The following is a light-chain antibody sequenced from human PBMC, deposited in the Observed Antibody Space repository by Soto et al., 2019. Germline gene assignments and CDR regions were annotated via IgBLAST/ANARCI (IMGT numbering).Light chain of an antibody. CDR2: WAS. CDR1: QSVLYDRNNKNY. V-gene: IGKV4-1*01. CDR3: QQYYGRPYT. Sequence: DFVMTQSPDSLAVSLGERASINCKSSQSVLYDRNNKNYLAWYQQKPGQPPKLLIYWASTRESGVPDRFTGSGSETDFTLTISSLQAEDVAVYFCQQYYGRPYTFGQGTKLEIK. J-gene: IGKJ2*01.